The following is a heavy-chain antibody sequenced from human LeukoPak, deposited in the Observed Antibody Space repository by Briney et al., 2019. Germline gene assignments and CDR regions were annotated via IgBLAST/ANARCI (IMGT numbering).Heavy chain of an antibody. CDR2: ISSSGSTI. CDR3: ARAGRYVVRGVDGNMDV. J-gene: IGHJ6*03. V-gene: IGHV3-48*03. D-gene: IGHD3-10*01. Sequence: GGSLRLSCAASGFTFSSYEMNWVRQAPGKGLEWVSYISSSGSTIYYADSVKGRFTISRGNAKNSLYLQMNSLRAEDTAVYYCARAGRYVVRGVDGNMDVWGKGTAVTVSS. CDR1: GFTFSSYE.